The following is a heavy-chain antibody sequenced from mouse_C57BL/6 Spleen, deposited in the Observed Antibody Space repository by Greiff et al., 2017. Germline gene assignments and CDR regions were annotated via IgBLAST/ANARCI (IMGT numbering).Heavy chain of an antibody. CDR3: ARSPYGSCFAY. CDR1: GYAFSSSW. V-gene: IGHV1-82*01. Sequence: QVQLKESGPELVKPGASVKISCKASGYAFSSSWMNWMKQRPGKGLEWIGRFYPGDGDTNYNGKFKGKATVTADKSSSTAYMQLSSLTSEDSAVYFCARSPYGSCFAYWGQGTLVTVSA. J-gene: IGHJ3*01. D-gene: IGHD1-1*01. CDR2: FYPGDGDT.